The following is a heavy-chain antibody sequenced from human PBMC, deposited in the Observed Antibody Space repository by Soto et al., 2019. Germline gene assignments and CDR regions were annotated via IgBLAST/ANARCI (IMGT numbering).Heavy chain of an antibody. D-gene: IGHD3-10*01. CDR2: ISVYNGNI. V-gene: IGHV1-18*01. CDR3: ARTYGSGDYFLPFEY. CDR1: GYMFNTYG. Sequence: QVQLLQSGAETKKPGASVKVSCKASGYMFNTYGITWVRQAPGQGLEWMGWISVYNGNIDYAQKFEGRVTMTTDTSTSTAYMELKSLTSDDTAVYYCARTYGSGDYFLPFEYWGQGTPVSVSS. J-gene: IGHJ4*02.